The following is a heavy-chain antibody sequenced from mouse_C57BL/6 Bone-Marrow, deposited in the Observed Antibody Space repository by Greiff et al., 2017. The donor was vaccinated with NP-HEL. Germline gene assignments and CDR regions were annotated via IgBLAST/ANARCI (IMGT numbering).Heavy chain of an antibody. D-gene: IGHD1-1*01. CDR3: ARLPYGTHYYAMDY. CDR1: GYTFTGYW. J-gene: IGHJ4*01. V-gene: IGHV1-9*01. Sequence: QVQLQQSGAELMKPGASVKLSCKATGYTFTGYWIEWVKQRPGHGLEWIGEILPGSGGTNYNEKFKGKATFTADTSSNTAYMQLSSLTTEDSAIYYCARLPYGTHYYAMDYWGQGTSVTVSS. CDR2: ILPGSGGT.